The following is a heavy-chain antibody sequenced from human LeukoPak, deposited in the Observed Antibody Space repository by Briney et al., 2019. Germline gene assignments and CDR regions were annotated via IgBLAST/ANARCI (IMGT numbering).Heavy chain of an antibody. J-gene: IGHJ4*02. Sequence: ASVKVSCKASGYTFTSYGISWVRQAPGQGLEWMGWISAYNGNTNYAQKLQGRVTMTTDTSTSTAYMELRSLRSDDTAVYYCARDELAVGAPSPLGYWGQGTLVTVSS. V-gene: IGHV1-18*01. CDR1: GYTFTSYG. CDR2: ISAYNGNT. D-gene: IGHD1-26*01. CDR3: ARDELAVGAPSPLGY.